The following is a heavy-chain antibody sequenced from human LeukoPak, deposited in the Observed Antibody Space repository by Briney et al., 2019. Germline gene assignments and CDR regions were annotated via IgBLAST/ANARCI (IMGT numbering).Heavy chain of an antibody. V-gene: IGHV3-7*01. J-gene: IGHJ5*02. CDR3: ARDSRYCSSTSCFNWFDP. D-gene: IGHD2-2*01. CDR2: IKQDGSEK. Sequence: PGGSLKLSCAASGFTFSSYWMSWVRQAPGKGLEWVANIKQDGSEKYYVDSVKGRFTISRDNAKNSLYLQMNSLRAEDTAVYYCARDSRYCSSTSCFNWFDPWGQGTLVTVSS. CDR1: GFTFSSYW.